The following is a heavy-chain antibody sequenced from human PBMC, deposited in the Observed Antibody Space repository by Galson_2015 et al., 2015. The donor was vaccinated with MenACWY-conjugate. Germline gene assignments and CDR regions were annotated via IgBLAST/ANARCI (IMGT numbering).Heavy chain of an antibody. V-gene: IGHV3-7*03. Sequence: SLRLSCAVSGFTFSRYWMHWVRQAPGKGLEWVADIKPDGSEKYYADSVKGRFTISRDNVKNSLYLQMNRLRAEDTAVYYCASEDYYYDSSSRRKLSMDYWGQRTPVTVSS. CDR1: GFTFSRYW. D-gene: IGHD3-22*01. J-gene: IGHJ4*02. CDR3: ASEDYYYDSSSRRKLSMDY. CDR2: IKPDGSEK.